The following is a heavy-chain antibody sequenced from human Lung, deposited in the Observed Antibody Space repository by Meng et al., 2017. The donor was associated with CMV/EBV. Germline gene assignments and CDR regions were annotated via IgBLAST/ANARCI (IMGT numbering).Heavy chain of an antibody. V-gene: IGHV1-8*01. CDR1: GYTFTRYD. D-gene: IGHD2-2*01. J-gene: IGHJ6*02. CDR2: MNTNSGNT. Sequence: ASVKVSXKASGYTFTRYDINWVRQAAGQGLEWMGWMNTNSGNTGYAQNFQGRVTMTRNTATGTAYMELTSLKSEDTAVYYCARNNCSSTSCYSLYYYGMDVWGQGXTVTFSS. CDR3: ARNNCSSTSCYSLYYYGMDV.